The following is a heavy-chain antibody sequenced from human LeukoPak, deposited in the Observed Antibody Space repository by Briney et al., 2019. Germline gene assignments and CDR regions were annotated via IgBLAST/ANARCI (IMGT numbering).Heavy chain of an antibody. CDR2: ISGSGGST. Sequence: GGSLRLSCAASGFTFSSYAMSWVRQAPGKGLEWVSAISGSGGSTYYADSVKGRSTISRDNSKNTLYLQMNSLRAEDTAVYYCGVSIAAAGTDYWGQGTLVTVSS. V-gene: IGHV3-23*01. J-gene: IGHJ4*02. CDR3: GVSIAAAGTDY. CDR1: GFTFSSYA. D-gene: IGHD6-13*01.